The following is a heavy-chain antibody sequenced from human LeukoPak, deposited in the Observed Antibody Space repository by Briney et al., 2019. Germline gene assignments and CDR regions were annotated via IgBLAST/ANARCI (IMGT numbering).Heavy chain of an antibody. D-gene: IGHD6-19*01. J-gene: IGHJ4*02. V-gene: IGHV3-23*01. CDR2: ISGSGGST. Sequence: GGSLRLSCTASGFTFGSYAMTWVRQAPGKGLEWVSHISGSGGSTYHADSVKGRFTISRDNSKNTVYLQMNSMRAEDTAVYYCAKTTAGHSSGRDPGWPVDYWGQGTLVAVSS. CDR3: AKTTAGHSSGRDPGWPVDY. CDR1: GFTFGSYA.